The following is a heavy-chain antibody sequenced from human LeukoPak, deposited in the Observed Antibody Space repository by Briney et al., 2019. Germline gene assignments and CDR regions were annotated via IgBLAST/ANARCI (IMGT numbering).Heavy chain of an antibody. D-gene: IGHD1-1*01. CDR2: ISSSSSYI. V-gene: IGHV3-21*01. J-gene: IGHJ4*02. CDR1: GFTFSSYS. CDR3: ARGWRSYGIWNEEPFDY. Sequence: GGSLRLSCAASGFTFSSYSMNWVRQAPGNGLEWVSSISSSSSYIYYADSVKGRFTISRDNAKNSLYLQMNSLRAEDTAVYYCARGWRSYGIWNEEPFDYWGQGTLVTVSS.